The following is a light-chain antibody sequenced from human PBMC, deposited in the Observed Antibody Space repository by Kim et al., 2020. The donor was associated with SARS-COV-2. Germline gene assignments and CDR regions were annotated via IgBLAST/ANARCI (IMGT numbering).Light chain of an antibody. CDR3: QSYDSSLSGYV. J-gene: IGLJ1*01. CDR1: SSNLGAGYD. Sequence: QSVLTQPPSVSGAPGQRVTISCTGSSSNLGAGYDVNWYQQLPGTVPKLLIYANSNRPSGVPGRFSGSKSGSSASLAITGLQAEDETDYYCQSYDSSLSGYVFGTGTKVTDL. V-gene: IGLV1-40*01. CDR2: ANS.